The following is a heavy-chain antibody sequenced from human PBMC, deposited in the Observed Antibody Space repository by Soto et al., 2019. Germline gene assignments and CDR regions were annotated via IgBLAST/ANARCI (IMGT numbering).Heavy chain of an antibody. D-gene: IGHD2-21*02. CDR2: ISSNSDTT. J-gene: IGHJ4*02. V-gene: IGHV3-48*02. Sequence: LVESGGDLVYPAGSLRLSCVASGFRFSDHSMNWVRQAPGKGLQGISYISSNSDTTYYADSVKGRFTVSRDNAKNALFLQMKSLRDDDTATYYCARLPKGILVTAWGQGARVTVSS. CDR1: GFRFSDHS. CDR3: ARLPKGILVTA.